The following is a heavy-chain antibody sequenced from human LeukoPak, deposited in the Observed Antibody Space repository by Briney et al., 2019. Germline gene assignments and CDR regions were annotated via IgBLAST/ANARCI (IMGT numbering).Heavy chain of an antibody. Sequence: PSQTLSLTCTVSGGSISSGGYYWSWIRQHPGKGLEWIGYIYYSGSTYYNPSLKSRVTISVDTSKNQFSLKLSSVTAADTAVYYCARVRGSYKDDAFDIWGQGTMVTVSS. CDR1: GGSISSGGYY. J-gene: IGHJ3*02. CDR3: ARVRGSYKDDAFDI. V-gene: IGHV4-31*03. CDR2: IYYSGST. D-gene: IGHD2-15*01.